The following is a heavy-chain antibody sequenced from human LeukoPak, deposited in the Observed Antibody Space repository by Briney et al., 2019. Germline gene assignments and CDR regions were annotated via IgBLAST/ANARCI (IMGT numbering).Heavy chain of an antibody. CDR3: TRAWQQLAYGSDI. V-gene: IGHV4-4*07. CDR2: IYTSGNT. J-gene: IGHJ3*02. Sequence: KPSETLSLTCTVSGGSISSYYWIWIRQPAGKGLEWIGRIYTSGNTKYNPSLKSRVTMSVDTSKNQFSLKLTSVTAADTAMYYCTRAWQQLAYGSDIWGQGTMVTVSS. D-gene: IGHD6-13*01. CDR1: GGSISSYY.